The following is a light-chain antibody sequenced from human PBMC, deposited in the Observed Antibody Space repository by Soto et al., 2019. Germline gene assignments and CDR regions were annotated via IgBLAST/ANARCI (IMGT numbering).Light chain of an antibody. CDR1: QTISSW. V-gene: IGKV1-5*03. CDR3: QHYHSYSEA. CDR2: KAS. Sequence: DIQMTQSPSTLSGSVGDRVTITCRASQTISSWLAWYQQKPGKAPKLLIYKASTLKSGVPSRFSGSGSGTEVTLTISSLQPDDFATDYCQHYHSYSEAFGQGTKVELK. J-gene: IGKJ1*01.